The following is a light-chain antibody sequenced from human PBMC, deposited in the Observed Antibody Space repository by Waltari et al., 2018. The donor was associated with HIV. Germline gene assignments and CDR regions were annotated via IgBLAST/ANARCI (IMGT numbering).Light chain of an antibody. CDR1: RAIGRS. CDR2: ATS. CDR3: QQYDDLPRT. Sequence: IQLAQSPASLSESIGDRVTITCRSSRAIGRSLAWFQQKPGQSPMALIYATSILHTGVPARFNGSRSGTEFALTIANLEAADFGTYYCQQYDDLPRTFGGGT. J-gene: IGKJ4*01. V-gene: IGKV1-16*01.